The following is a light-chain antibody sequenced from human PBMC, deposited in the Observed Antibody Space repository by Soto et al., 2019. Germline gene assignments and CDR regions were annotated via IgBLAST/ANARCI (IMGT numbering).Light chain of an antibody. V-gene: IGKV1-27*01. Sequence: SPLATQVGSRSPGTWRANQDISYYLAWYQQKQGKVPKLPIDGPPTLQSGVPCLPSGSVSGTDFTLTIISLPPEDSATYYCQEYHCAPPTSGEGTKVDIK. CDR2: GPP. CDR1: QDISYY. CDR3: QEYHCAPPT. J-gene: IGKJ4*02.